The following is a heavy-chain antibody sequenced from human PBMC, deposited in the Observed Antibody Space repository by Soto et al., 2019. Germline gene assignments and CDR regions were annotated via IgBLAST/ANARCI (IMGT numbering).Heavy chain of an antibody. J-gene: IGHJ6*02. Sequence: ASVKVSCKASGYTFTSYDINWVRQATGQGLEWMGWMNPNSGNTGYAQKFQGRVTMTRDTSISTAYMELSSLRSEDTAVYYCARAPPPPITMVRGVTRTYYGMDVWGQGPTVIVSS. CDR1: GYTFTSYD. CDR2: MNPNSGNT. V-gene: IGHV1-8*01. CDR3: ARAPPPPITMVRGVTRTYYGMDV. D-gene: IGHD3-10*01.